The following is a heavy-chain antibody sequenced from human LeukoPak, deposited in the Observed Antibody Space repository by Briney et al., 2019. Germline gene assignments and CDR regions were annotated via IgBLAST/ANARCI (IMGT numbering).Heavy chain of an antibody. CDR2: IWYDGSNE. J-gene: IGHJ4*02. CDR3: ARDEPVGGPGPFHY. CDR1: GFTFSSYG. D-gene: IGHD4-23*01. V-gene: IGHV3-33*01. Sequence: PGRSLRLSCAASGFTFSSYGMHWVRQAPGKGLEWVAVIWYDGSNEYYAESVQGRFTIFRDIPKNTLYLQMNSLRAEDTAVYYCARDEPVGGPGPFHYWGLGTLVTVSS.